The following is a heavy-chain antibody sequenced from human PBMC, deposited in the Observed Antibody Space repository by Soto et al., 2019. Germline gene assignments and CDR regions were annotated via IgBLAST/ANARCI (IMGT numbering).Heavy chain of an antibody. Sequence: QVQLQESGPGLVKPSETLSLTCTVSGGSINNHYWSWIRQPPGQGLEWIGYIYYSGSTNYNPSLKSRVTMSVDTSKNQFSLKLSSLTAADTAISHCARANWSFDYWGQGTLVTVSS. CDR1: GGSINNHY. CDR2: IYYSGST. J-gene: IGHJ4*02. CDR3: ARANWSFDY. D-gene: IGHD7-27*01. V-gene: IGHV4-59*11.